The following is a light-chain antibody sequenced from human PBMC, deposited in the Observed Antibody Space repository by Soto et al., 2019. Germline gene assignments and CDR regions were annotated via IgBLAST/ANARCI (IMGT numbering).Light chain of an antibody. CDR2: DAS. V-gene: IGKV1-5*01. CDR3: QQYHSSWT. Sequence: DIQMTQSPSTLSASVGDRVIITCRASQSISSWLGWYQQKPGKAPNLLIYDASSLESGVPSRFSGSGSGTEFTPTISSLQPDDFATYYCQQYHSSWTFGQGTKV. J-gene: IGKJ1*01. CDR1: QSISSW.